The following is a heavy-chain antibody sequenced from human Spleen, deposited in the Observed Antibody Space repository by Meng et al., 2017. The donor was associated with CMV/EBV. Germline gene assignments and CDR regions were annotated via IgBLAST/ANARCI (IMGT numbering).Heavy chain of an antibody. CDR1: GGSFSGYY. CDR3: ARAFYYDFWSGYYFDY. CDR2: INHSGST. Sequence: GSLRLSCAVYGGSFSGYYWSWIRQPPGEGLEWIGEINHSGSTNYNPSLKSRVTISVDTSKNQFSLKLSSVTAADTAVYYCARAFYYDFWSGYYFDYWGQGTLVTVSS. V-gene: IGHV4-34*01. J-gene: IGHJ4*02. D-gene: IGHD3-3*01.